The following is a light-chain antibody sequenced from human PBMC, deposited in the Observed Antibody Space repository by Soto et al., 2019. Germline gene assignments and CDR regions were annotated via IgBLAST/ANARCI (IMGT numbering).Light chain of an antibody. Sequence: QSALTQPAPVSGSPGESIIISCTGSSSDIGAYDYVSWYQHHPGRAPKVIIFEVNDRASGVSHRFSGSKSGNTASLTISGLQAEDEADYYCCSYTGTTSPWVFGGGTKVTVL. J-gene: IGLJ3*02. V-gene: IGLV2-14*01. CDR3: CSYTGTTSPWV. CDR2: EVN. CDR1: SSDIGAYDY.